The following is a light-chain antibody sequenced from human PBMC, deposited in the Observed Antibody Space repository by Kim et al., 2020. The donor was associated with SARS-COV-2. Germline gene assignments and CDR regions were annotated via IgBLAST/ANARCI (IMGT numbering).Light chain of an antibody. CDR3: SAWESSLRGWV. Sequence: QAATLTGTGDSNNVGRGGAVWLQQHQCRPPKLVSFMNNKRPSGVAERLSASRSGNTAALTITGRQPEDEADYDCSAWESSLRGWVFGGGTRLTVL. V-gene: IGLV10-54*01. CDR1: SNNVGRGG. J-gene: IGLJ3*02. CDR2: MNN.